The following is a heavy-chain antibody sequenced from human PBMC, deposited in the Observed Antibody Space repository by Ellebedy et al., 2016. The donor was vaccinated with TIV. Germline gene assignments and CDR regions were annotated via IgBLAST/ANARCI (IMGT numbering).Heavy chain of an antibody. Sequence: SETLSLXCTASGGSLTSSHYYWSWVRQPPGKGLEWIGSISYTGSTYYSPSLKSRVIISIDTSKNHFSLKLTSVTAADTATYCCVSPCMWNDLPSVDYWGQGSLVTVSS. J-gene: IGHJ4*02. CDR3: VSPCMWNDLPSVDY. V-gene: IGHV4-39*07. CDR1: GGSLTSSHYY. D-gene: IGHD1-1*01. CDR2: ISYTGST.